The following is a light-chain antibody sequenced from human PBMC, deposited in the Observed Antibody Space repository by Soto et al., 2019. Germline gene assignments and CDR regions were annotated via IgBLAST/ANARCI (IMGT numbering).Light chain of an antibody. Sequence: EIVLTQSPGTLSLSPGERATLSCRASQSVSSSYLAWYQQKPGQAPRLLIYGASSRATGIPDRFSGSGSGTDFTLNISRLEAEDVAVYYCQQYGSSPIFTFGPGTKVDIK. V-gene: IGKV3-20*01. CDR1: QSVSSSY. J-gene: IGKJ3*01. CDR2: GAS. CDR3: QQYGSSPIFT.